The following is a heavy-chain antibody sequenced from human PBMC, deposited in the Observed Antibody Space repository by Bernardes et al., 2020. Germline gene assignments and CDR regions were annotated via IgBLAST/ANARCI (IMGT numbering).Heavy chain of an antibody. CDR3: ARDRAPGLPIGYFDL. J-gene: IGHJ2*01. V-gene: IGHV3-21*01. CDR1: GFTFSSYS. Sequence: GGSLRLSCAASGFTFSSYSMNWVRQAPGKGLEWVSSISSSSSYIYYADSVKGRFTISRDNAKNSLYLQMNSLRAEDTAVYYCARDRAPGLPIGYFDLWGRGTLVTVSS. CDR2: ISSSSSYI.